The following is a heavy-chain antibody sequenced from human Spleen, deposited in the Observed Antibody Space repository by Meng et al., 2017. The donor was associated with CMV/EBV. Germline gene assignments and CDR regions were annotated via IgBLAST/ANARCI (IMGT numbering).Heavy chain of an antibody. CDR2: IRYDGSKK. D-gene: IGHD1-26*01. J-gene: IGHJ4*02. CDR3: AKEGKSVYSGSSYAS. Sequence: GGSLRLSCAASGFSFRSYGMQWVRQAPGKGLEWVAFIRYDGSKKYYLDSVKGRFTISRDNSKNTVYLQMESLRAEDAAVYYCAKEGKSVYSGSSYASWGQGTLVTVSS. V-gene: IGHV3-30*02. CDR1: GFSFRSYG.